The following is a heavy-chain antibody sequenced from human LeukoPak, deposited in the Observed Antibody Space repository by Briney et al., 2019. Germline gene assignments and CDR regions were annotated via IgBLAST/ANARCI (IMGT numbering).Heavy chain of an antibody. CDR2: INPNSGDT. CDR3: AAVGYPDSSGYYYVFDY. Sequence: RASVKVSCKASGYTFTGYHMHWVRQAPGQGLEWMGRINPNSGDTNYAQKFQGRVTMTRDTSISTAYMELSRLRSDDTAVYYCAAVGYPDSSGYYYVFDYWGQGTLVTVSS. V-gene: IGHV1-2*06. D-gene: IGHD3-22*01. CDR1: GYTFTGYH. J-gene: IGHJ4*02.